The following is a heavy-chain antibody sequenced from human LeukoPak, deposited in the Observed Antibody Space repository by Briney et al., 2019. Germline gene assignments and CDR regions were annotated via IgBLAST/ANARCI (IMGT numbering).Heavy chain of an antibody. J-gene: IGHJ5*02. V-gene: IGHV1-46*01. CDR2: LNPRQDTT. CDR3: ARDLRHLIDP. CDR1: GYTFTSYN. Sequence: GASVKVSCTASGYTFTSYNMHWVRQAPGQGLEWMGMLNPRQDTTTYAQRFQGRISITTDTPSTTVYIELRTLRSEDTAIYFCARDLRHLIDPWGPGTLVVVSS.